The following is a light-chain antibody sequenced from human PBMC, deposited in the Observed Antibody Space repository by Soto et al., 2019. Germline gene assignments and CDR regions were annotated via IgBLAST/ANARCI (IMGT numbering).Light chain of an antibody. V-gene: IGKV3-15*01. CDR3: QQYYNRHPLT. CDR1: QSISSN. Sequence: DIVMTQSPVTLSVSPGERATLSCRASQSISSNLAWYQQKPGQAPRLLIYGASARATGIPARFSGSGSGTKFTLTISSLQSEDFVVYYCQQYYNRHPLTFGGGTKVEIK. CDR2: GAS. J-gene: IGKJ4*01.